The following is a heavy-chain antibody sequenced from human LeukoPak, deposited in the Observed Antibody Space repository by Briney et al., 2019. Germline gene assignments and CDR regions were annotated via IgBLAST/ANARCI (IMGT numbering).Heavy chain of an antibody. CDR1: GGSFSGYY. CDR2: INHSGST. CDR3: ARYGSGSYGSYYFDY. V-gene: IGHV4-34*01. J-gene: IGHJ4*02. Sequence: SETLSLTCAVYGGSFSGYYWSWIRQPPGKGLEWIGEINHSGSTNYNPSLKSRVTISVDTYKNQFSLKLSSVTAADTAVYYCARYGSGSYGSYYFDYWGQGTLVTVSS. D-gene: IGHD3-10*01.